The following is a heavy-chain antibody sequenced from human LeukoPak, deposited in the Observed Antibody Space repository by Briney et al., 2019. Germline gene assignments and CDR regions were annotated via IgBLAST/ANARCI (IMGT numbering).Heavy chain of an antibody. Sequence: SETLSLTCTISAASISSSSHHWGWIRQSPGKGLEWIGSIYSGRTIYYSPSLNSRVTVSVVTSKDQFILQLNSVTAADTAVYYCVRHDGRGGSTMGAFDSWGQGSLVTVSS. D-gene: IGHD3-3*01. V-gene: IGHV4-39*01. CDR3: VRHDGRGGSTMGAFDS. CDR2: IYSGRTI. CDR1: AASISSSSHH. J-gene: IGHJ5*01.